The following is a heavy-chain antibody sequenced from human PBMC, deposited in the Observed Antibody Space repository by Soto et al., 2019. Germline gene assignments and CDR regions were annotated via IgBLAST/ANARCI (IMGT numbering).Heavy chain of an antibody. V-gene: IGHV1-2*04. D-gene: IGHD3-3*01. CDR1: GYTFTGYY. CDR2: INPNSGGT. CDR3: ARALTPFYYDFWSGPNTNDPFDI. Sequence: ASVKVSCKASGYTFTGYYMHWVRQAPGQGLEWMGWINPNSGGTNYAQKFQGWVTMTRDTSISTAYMELSRLRSDDTAVYYCARALTPFYYDFWSGPNTNDPFDIWGQGTMVTVSS. J-gene: IGHJ3*02.